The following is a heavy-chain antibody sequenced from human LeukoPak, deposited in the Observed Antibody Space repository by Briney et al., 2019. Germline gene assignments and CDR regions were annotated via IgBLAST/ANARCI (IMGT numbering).Heavy chain of an antibody. CDR1: GFTFSTYA. J-gene: IGHJ4*02. Sequence: GGSLRLSCAASGFTFSTYAMGWVRQTPGKGLEWVSGIGGGGSSTYYADSVKGRFTISRDNSKNTLYLQMNSLRAEDTAVYYCARHPRAVGHYGYCGQGTLVTVSS. CDR2: IGGGGSST. D-gene: IGHD3-10*01. CDR3: ARHPRAVGHYGY. V-gene: IGHV3-23*01.